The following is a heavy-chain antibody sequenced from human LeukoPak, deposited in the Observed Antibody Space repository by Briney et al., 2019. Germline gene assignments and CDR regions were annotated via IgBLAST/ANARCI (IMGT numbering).Heavy chain of an antibody. CDR1: GFTFSIYE. CDR3: ARITMIEEAGY. CDR2: ISSSGSTK. V-gene: IGHV3-48*03. D-gene: IGHD3-22*01. J-gene: IGHJ4*02. Sequence: PGGSLRLSCTTAGFTFSIYEMTWVRQAPGRGLEWVSFISSSGSTKYYADSVKGRFTISRDNAKNSLYLQMNSLRVEDTAVYYCARITMIEEAGYWGQGTLVTVSS.